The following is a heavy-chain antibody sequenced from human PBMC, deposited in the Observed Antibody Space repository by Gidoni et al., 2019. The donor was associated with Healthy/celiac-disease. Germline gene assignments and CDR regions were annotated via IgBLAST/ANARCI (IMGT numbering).Heavy chain of an antibody. CDR2: IYYSGST. CDR1: GGSLSSGGSY. J-gene: IGHJ2*01. V-gene: IGHV4-31*03. CDR3: ARRTEYYYDSSGYNLYWYFDL. D-gene: IGHD3-22*01. Sequence: QLQLQDSGPGLVKPSQTLSLTCTVSGGSLSSGGSYWSWIRQHPGKGMEWIGYIYYSGSTYYNPTLKSRVTISVDTSKNQFSLKLSSVTAADTAVYYCARRTEYYYDSSGYNLYWYFDLWGRGTLVTVSS.